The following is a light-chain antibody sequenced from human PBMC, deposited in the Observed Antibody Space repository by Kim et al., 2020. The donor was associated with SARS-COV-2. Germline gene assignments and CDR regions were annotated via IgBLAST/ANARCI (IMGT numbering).Light chain of an antibody. CDR3: QSYDSGLGGSV. CDR2: ANT. CDR1: SSNIGAGYE. J-gene: IGLJ1*01. V-gene: IGLV1-40*01. Sequence: RDTISCTGSSSNIGAGYEVHWYKPLPGTAPKLVIYANTNRPSGIPDRFSGSKSGTSASLAITGLLAADEADYYCQSYDSGLGGSVFGTGTKVTVL.